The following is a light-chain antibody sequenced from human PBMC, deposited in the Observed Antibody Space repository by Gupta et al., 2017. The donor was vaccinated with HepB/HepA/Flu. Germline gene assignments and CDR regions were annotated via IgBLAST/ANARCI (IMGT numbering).Light chain of an antibody. CDR1: QDISNY. Sequence: DIQMTESPSSLSASVGDRVTITCQASQDISNYLNWYQQKPGKAPKLLIYDASNWETGVPSRFSGTGYGTDXTFTISXRQQEDIAAYYCQQYDTLPSLTFGXGTKVEIK. CDR2: DAS. J-gene: IGKJ4*01. CDR3: QQYDTLPSLT. V-gene: IGKV1-33*01.